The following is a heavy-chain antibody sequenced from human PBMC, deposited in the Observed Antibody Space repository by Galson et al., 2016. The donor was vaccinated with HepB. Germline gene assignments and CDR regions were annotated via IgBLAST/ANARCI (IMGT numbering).Heavy chain of an antibody. J-gene: IGHJ4*02. CDR2: INPKSGGT. V-gene: IGHV1-2*02. D-gene: IGHD5-12*01. CDR3: SRGLINGYDFDY. Sequence: SVKVSCKASQYSFTHYYIHWVRQAPGQGPEWMGWINPKSGGTKYAQRFQGRVTMTRDTSITTAYMELSRLRSDDTAVYYCSRGLINGYDFDYWGQGTLVTVSS. CDR1: QYSFTHYY.